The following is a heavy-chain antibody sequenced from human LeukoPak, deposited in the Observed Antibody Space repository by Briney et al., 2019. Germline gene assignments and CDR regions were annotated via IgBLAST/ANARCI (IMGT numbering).Heavy chain of an antibody. CDR2: ISAYNGNT. D-gene: IGHD1-1*01. Sequence: GASVKVSCKASGYTFTSYGISWVRQASGQGLEWMGWISAYNGNTNYAQKLQGRVTMTTDTSTSTAYMELRSLRSDDTAVYYCARVSADDYYYYYYYMDVWGKGTTVTVSS. CDR1: GYTFTSYG. CDR3: ARVSADDYYYYYYYMDV. J-gene: IGHJ6*03. V-gene: IGHV1-18*01.